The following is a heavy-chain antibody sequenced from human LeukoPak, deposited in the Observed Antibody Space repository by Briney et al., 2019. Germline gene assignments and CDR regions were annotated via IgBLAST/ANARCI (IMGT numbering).Heavy chain of an antibody. V-gene: IGHV1-2*02. CDR3: ARDLTGTTSGWFDP. D-gene: IGHD1-7*01. CDR2: INPNSGGT. Sequence: ASVKISCKASGYTFTGYYMHWVRQAPGQGLKWMEWINPNSGGTNYAQKFQGRVTMTRDTSISTAYMELSRLRSDDTAVYYCARDLTGTTSGWFDPWGQGTLVTVSS. CDR1: GYTFTGYY. J-gene: IGHJ5*02.